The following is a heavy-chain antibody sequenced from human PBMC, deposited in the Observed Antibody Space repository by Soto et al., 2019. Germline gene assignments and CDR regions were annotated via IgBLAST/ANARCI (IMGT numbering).Heavy chain of an antibody. J-gene: IGHJ4*02. CDR1: GYTFTTYS. D-gene: IGHD2-8*02. V-gene: IGHV1-18*04. Sequence: GASVKVSCKASGYTFTTYSLSWVRQAPGQGLEWMGWISPFNGDATYAQKFQDRVTLTTDTSTSTVYMELRRLRDDDTAVYYCARVADIVLIPALDYWGRGTLVTVSS. CDR2: ISPFNGDA. CDR3: ARVADIVLIPALDY.